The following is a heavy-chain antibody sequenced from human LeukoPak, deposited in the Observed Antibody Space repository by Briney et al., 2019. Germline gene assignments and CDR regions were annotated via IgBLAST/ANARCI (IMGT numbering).Heavy chain of an antibody. Sequence: AGGSLRLSCSASGFTFSNYAMHWVRQAPGKGLEYVSAISSNGANTYYADSVKGRVTISRDNSKNTLFLQLSSLRVEDTAVYYCAKRYCSGGSCYQFDYWGQGTLVIVSS. V-gene: IGHV3-64D*09. CDR3: AKRYCSGGSCYQFDY. CDR1: GFTFSNYA. D-gene: IGHD2-15*01. CDR2: ISSNGANT. J-gene: IGHJ4*02.